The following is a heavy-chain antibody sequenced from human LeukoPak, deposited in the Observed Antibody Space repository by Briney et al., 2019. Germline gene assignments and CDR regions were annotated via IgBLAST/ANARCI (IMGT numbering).Heavy chain of an antibody. CDR1: GFTFSSYT. CDR2: ITTSDGNT. V-gene: IGHV3-23*01. CDR3: ARDLYSYGINWYFDL. D-gene: IGHD5-18*01. J-gene: IGHJ2*01. Sequence: GGSLRLSCAASGFTFSSYTMSWVRQAPGKGLEWVSTITTSDGNTYYADSVKGRFTISRDNSKNTLYLQMNSLRAEDTAVYYCARDLYSYGINWYFDLWGRGTLVTVSS.